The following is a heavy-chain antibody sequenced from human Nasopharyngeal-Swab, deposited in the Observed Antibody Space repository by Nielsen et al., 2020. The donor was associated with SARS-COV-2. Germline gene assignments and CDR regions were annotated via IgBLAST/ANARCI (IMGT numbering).Heavy chain of an antibody. J-gene: IGHJ6*03. CDR3: AKEGVWTTVWRYYYYCYMDV. V-gene: IGHV3-30*02. CDR1: GFTFSSYG. CDR2: IRYDGSNK. Sequence: GESLKTSRAASGFTFSSYGMHWVRQAPGKGLEWVAFIRYDGSNKYYADSVKGRFTISRDNSKNTLYLQMNSLRAEDTAVYYCAKEGVWTTVWRYYYYCYMDVWGKGTTVTVSS. D-gene: IGHD4-11*01.